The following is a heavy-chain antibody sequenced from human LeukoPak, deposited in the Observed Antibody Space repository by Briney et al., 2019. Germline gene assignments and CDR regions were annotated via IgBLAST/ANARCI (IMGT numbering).Heavy chain of an antibody. V-gene: IGHV3-15*01. D-gene: IGHD2-8*01. Sequence: PGGSLRLSCPASGITFTNAWLTWVRQAPGKGLEWAGRVKTKGDGGAADYAAPVKGRFTISRDDSTKTLYLQMNSLKTEDTAVYYCTTDRMIYATNWAVSWFDPWGQGTLVTISS. CDR3: TTDRMIYATNWAVSWFDP. CDR1: GITFTNAW. J-gene: IGHJ5*02. CDR2: VKTKGDGGAA.